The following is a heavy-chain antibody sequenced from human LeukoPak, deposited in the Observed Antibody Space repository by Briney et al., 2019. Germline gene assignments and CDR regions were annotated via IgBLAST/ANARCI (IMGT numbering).Heavy chain of an antibody. Sequence: ASVKVSCKASGYTFTGYYMHWVRQAPGQGLEWVGWINPNSGGTNYAQKFQGRVTMTRDTSISTAYMELSRLRSDDTAVYYCARSMVVTAQFDYWGQGTLVTVSS. D-gene: IGHD2-21*02. V-gene: IGHV1-2*02. CDR2: INPNSGGT. J-gene: IGHJ4*02. CDR3: ARSMVVTAQFDY. CDR1: GYTFTGYY.